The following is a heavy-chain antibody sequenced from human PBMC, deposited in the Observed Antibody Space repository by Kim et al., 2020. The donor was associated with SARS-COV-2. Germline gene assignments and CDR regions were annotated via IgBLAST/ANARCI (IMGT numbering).Heavy chain of an antibody. V-gene: IGHV3-74*01. CDR2: ISSDGTTT. D-gene: IGHD2-2*01. J-gene: IGHJ5*02. CDR3: TRSTYVASRHES. Sequence: GGSLRLSCAASGFTFSSFWMHWVRQAPGKGLVWVSRISSDGTTTNYADSVKGRFTISRDNADNTLYLQMTSLRAEDTAVYYCTRSTYVASRHESWGQGTLVTVSS. CDR1: GFTFSSFW.